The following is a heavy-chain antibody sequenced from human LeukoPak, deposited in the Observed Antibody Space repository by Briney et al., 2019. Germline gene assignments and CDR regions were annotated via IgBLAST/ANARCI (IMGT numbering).Heavy chain of an antibody. CDR3: AKDRTPDYYDSSGYYYPFDY. D-gene: IGHD3-22*01. CDR1: GFTFSSSA. V-gene: IGHV3-23*01. Sequence: GGSLRLSCAASGFTFSSSAMSWVRQAPGKGLEWVSAIRGSTDSTYYADSVKGRFTIPRDKSKNTLYLQMSSLRAEDTAVYYCAKDRTPDYYDSSGYYYPFDYWGQGTLVTVSS. J-gene: IGHJ4*02. CDR2: IRGSTDST.